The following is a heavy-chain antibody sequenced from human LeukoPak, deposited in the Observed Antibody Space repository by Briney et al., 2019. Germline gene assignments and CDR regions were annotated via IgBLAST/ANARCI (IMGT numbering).Heavy chain of an antibody. CDR2: IASKTDGGAT. CDR1: GFTFSSYA. J-gene: IGHJ4*02. D-gene: IGHD3-10*01. Sequence: GGSLRLSCAASGFTFSSYAMHWVRQAPGEGLDWVGRIASKTDGGATDYAAPVKGRFTISRDDSKNALNLQMNSLKTEDTAVYYCTTGIRGDWGQGTLVTVSS. CDR3: TTGIRGD. V-gene: IGHV3-15*04.